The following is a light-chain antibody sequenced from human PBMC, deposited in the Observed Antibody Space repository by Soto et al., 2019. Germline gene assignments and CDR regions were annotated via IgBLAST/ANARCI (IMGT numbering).Light chain of an antibody. V-gene: IGKV3-15*01. CDR3: QQYNIWPPYT. CDR2: AAS. CDR1: QSISSN. J-gene: IGKJ2*01. Sequence: EIVMTQSPATLSVSPGERVTLSCRASQSISSNLAWYQQKPGQAPRLLIYAASTRAPGVPARFSGSGSGTDFTLTISSLQSEDFAVYYWQQYNIWPPYTFGQGTKLEIK.